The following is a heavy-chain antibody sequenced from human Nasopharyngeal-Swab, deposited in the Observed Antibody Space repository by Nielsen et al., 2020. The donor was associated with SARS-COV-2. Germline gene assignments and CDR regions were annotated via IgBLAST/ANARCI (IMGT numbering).Heavy chain of an antibody. CDR2: ISGSGGST. V-gene: IGHV3-23*01. CDR1: GFTFSSYA. CDR3: AKEATLGGVGDYYYMDV. J-gene: IGHJ6*03. D-gene: IGHD3-16*01. Sequence: GGSLRLSCAASGFTFSSYAMSWVRQAPGKGLEWVSAISGSGGSTYYADSVKGRFTISRDNSKNTLYLQMNSLRADDTAVYYCAKEATLGGVGDYYYMDVWGKGTTVNVSS.